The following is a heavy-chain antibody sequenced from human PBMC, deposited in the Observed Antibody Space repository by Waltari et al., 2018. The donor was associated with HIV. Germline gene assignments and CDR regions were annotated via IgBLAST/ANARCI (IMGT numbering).Heavy chain of an antibody. V-gene: IGHV3-53*01. CDR1: NFSVSGKH. CDR3: ATGVRYYGP. Sequence: AESGGRLIQLGGSLGLSCTASNFSVSGKHVTWIRQAPGGSLEWVAVIYPDDTTHYADSVSGRFTISRAKSRTTVLLLMNGLFVDDTATYFCATGVRYYGPWGQGTRVTVSS. CDR2: IYPDDTT. D-gene: IGHD3-10*01. J-gene: IGHJ5*02.